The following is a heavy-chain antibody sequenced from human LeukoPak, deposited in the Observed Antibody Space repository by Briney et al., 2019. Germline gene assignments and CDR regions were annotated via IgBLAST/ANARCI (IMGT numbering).Heavy chain of an antibody. CDR3: ARVSVDYGDYPPWYFDL. J-gene: IGHJ2*01. Sequence: SETLSLTCTVSGYSISSGYYWGWIRQPPGKGLEWIGSIYHSGSTYYNPSLKSRVTISVDTSKNQFSLKLSSVTAADTAVYYCARVSVDYGDYPPWYFDLWGRGTLVTVSS. CDR1: GYSISSGYY. CDR2: IYHSGST. D-gene: IGHD4-17*01. V-gene: IGHV4-38-2*02.